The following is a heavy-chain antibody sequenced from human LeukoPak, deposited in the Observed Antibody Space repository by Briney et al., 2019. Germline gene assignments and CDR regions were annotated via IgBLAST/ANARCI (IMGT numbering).Heavy chain of an antibody. CDR3: ARGSPLYSYGQYYFDY. J-gene: IGHJ4*02. D-gene: IGHD5-18*01. CDR1: GGSFSGYY. CDR2: INHSGST. Sequence: PSETLSLTCAVYGGSFSGYYWSWIRQPPGKGLEWIGEINHSGSTNYNPSLKSRVTISVDTPKNQFSLKLSSVTAADTAVYYCARGSPLYSYGQYYFDYWGQGTLVTVSS. V-gene: IGHV4-34*01.